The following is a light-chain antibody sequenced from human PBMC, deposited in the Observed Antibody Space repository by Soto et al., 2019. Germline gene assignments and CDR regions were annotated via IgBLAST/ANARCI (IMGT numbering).Light chain of an antibody. CDR2: DDD. V-gene: IGLV1-51*01. CDR1: SSNIGGNS. CDR3: GSWDSSLSAYV. J-gene: IGLJ1*01. Sequence: QSVMTQPPSVSAAPGQRVTISCSGSSSNIGGNSVSWYQQLPGTAPKLLIYDDDKRPSGIPDRFSGSKSGTSATLGITGFQTGDEADYYCGSWDSSLSAYVFGTCTKLTVL.